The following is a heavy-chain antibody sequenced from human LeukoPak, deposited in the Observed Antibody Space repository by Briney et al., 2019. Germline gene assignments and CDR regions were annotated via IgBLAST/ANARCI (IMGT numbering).Heavy chain of an antibody. V-gene: IGHV4-38-2*01. CDR1: GYSITSGYN. D-gene: IGHD2-2*02. J-gene: IGHJ4*02. Sequence: SETLSLTCAVSGYSITSGYNWAWIRHPPGKVLGWIGSIYHSGSAYYNPSLTSRVTISVDTSKNHFSLKLSSVTAVDTAVYYCVRYCSSITCYTRAVDYWGQGTLVTVSS. CDR2: IYHSGSA. CDR3: VRYCSSITCYTRAVDY.